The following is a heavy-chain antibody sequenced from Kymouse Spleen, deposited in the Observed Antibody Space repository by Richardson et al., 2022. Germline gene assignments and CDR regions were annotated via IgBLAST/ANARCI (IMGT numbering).Heavy chain of an antibody. V-gene: IGHV3-30*18. D-gene: IGHD3-3*01. CDR2: ISYDGSNK. CDR3: AKDRVLEWLSPFDY. Sequence: QVQLVESGGGVVQPGRSLRLSCAASGFTFSSYGMHWVRQAPGKGLEWVAVISYDGSNKYYADSVKGRFTISRDNSKNTLYLQMNSLRAEDTAVYYCAKDRVLEWLSPFDYWGQGTLVTVSS. J-gene: IGHJ4*02. CDR1: GFTFSSYG.